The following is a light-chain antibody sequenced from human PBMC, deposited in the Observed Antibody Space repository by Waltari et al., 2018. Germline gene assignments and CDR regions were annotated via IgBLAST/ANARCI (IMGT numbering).Light chain of an antibody. CDR3: QQASGLPWT. Sequence: DIQMTQSPSSVSASVGYRVTIPCRESQDISNWLAWYQQKSGKAPKLLIHTVSTLQIGVPPRFSGSGSGTYCTLTISSLQPEDFATYFCQQASGLPWTFGQGTKLEIK. V-gene: IGKV1-12*01. CDR1: QDISNW. J-gene: IGKJ1*01. CDR2: TVS.